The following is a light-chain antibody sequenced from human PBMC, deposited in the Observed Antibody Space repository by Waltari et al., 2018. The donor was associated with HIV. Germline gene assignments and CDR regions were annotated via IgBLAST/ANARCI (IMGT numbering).Light chain of an antibody. CDR1: RSVSSSY. J-gene: IGKJ3*01. V-gene: IGKV3-20*01. CDR2: GKS. Sequence: IVLTQSPGTLSLSPGETTTLSCRASRSVSSSYLTWYQQKPGQAPRLFIYGKSSRATGIPDRFSGSGSGTDFSLTISRLEPEDFAVYYCQQYGDSLTFGPGTKVDIK. CDR3: QQYGDSLT.